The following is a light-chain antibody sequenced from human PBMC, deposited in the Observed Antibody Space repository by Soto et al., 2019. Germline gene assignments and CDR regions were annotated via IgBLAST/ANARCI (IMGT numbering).Light chain of an antibody. CDR3: QQYNSSPT. Sequence: DIQMTQSPSTLSASVGDRVTITCRASQSISSWLAWYQQKPGKAPKLLIYDASSLESGVRSRFSGSGSGTEFTLTISSLQPDDFATYYCQQYNSSPTFGQGTKVEIK. CDR1: QSISSW. J-gene: IGKJ1*01. CDR2: DAS. V-gene: IGKV1-5*01.